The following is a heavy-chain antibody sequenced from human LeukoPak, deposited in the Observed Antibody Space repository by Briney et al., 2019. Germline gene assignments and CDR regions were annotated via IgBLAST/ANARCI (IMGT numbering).Heavy chain of an antibody. CDR1: GFTVSSNY. J-gene: IGHJ4*02. D-gene: IGHD2-15*01. CDR2: ISSSSDYI. CDR3: ARASGYCGGGSCYGVY. Sequence: PGGSLRLSCAASGFTVSSNYMSWVRQAPGKGLEWVSSISSSSDYIYYADSVKGRFTISRDNAKNSLYLQMNSLRAEDTAVYYCARASGYCGGGSCYGVYWGQGTLVTVSS. V-gene: IGHV3-21*01.